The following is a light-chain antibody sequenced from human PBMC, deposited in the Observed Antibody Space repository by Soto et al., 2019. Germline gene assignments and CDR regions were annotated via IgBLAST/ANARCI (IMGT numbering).Light chain of an antibody. CDR3: CSYAGSSSYV. Sequence: QSVLAQPASVSGSPGQSITISCTGPSSDVGSYNLVSWYQQHPGKAPKLMIYEVSKRPSGVSNRFSGSKSGNTASLTISGLQAEDEADYYCCSYAGSSSYVFGTGT. V-gene: IGLV2-23*02. J-gene: IGLJ1*01. CDR1: SSDVGSYNL. CDR2: EVS.